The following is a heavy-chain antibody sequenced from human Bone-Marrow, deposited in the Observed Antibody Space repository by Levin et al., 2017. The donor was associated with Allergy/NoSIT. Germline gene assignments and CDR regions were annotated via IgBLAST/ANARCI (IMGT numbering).Heavy chain of an antibody. D-gene: IGHD3-22*01. CDR2: INPNSGGT. CDR3: ARDPDYYDRAFDI. J-gene: IGHJ3*02. Sequence: ASVKVSCKASGYTFTDYYMNWVRQAPGQGLEWMGWINPNSGGTNYAQKFQGRVTMPRDTSISTAYMELTRLRSDDTAVYYCARDPDYYDRAFDIWGQGTMVTVSS. CDR1: GYTFTDYY. V-gene: IGHV1-2*02.